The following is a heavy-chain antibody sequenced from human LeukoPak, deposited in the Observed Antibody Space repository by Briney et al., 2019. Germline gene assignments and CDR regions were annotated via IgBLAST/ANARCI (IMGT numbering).Heavy chain of an antibody. J-gene: IGHJ5*02. CDR1: GYSFIAYY. Sequence: ASVKVSCKASGYSFIAYYVHWVRQAPGQGLEWMGWINPNSGGTNYAQKFQGRVTMTRDTSISTAYMELSRLRSDDTAVYYCARDRGELLNWFDPWGQGTLVTVSS. V-gene: IGHV1-2*02. CDR3: ARDRGELLNWFDP. D-gene: IGHD1-26*01. CDR2: INPNSGGT.